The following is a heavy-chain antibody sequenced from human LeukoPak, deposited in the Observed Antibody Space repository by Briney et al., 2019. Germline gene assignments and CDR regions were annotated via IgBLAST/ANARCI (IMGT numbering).Heavy chain of an antibody. J-gene: IGHJ6*03. CDR3: ARAPESIAARRGYYYYCMDV. CDR2: IIPIFGTA. D-gene: IGHD6-6*01. CDR1: GGTFSSYA. Sequence: SVKVSCKASGGTFSSYAISWVRQAPGQGLEWMGGIIPIFGTANYAQKFQGRVTITADKSTSTAYMELSSLRSEDTAVYYCARAPESIAARRGYYYYCMDVWGKGTTVTVSS. V-gene: IGHV1-69*06.